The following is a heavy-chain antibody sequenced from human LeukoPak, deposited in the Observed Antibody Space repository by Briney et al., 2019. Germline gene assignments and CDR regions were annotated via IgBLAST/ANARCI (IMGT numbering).Heavy chain of an antibody. V-gene: IGHV3-7*01. Sequence: GGSLRLSCAASGFTFNKFWMTWVRQAPGKGLEWVANIQQDGSQKYYVDSVEGRFTISRDNAKNSLYLQLNSLRAEDTAVYYCVREGGHDYAWGRSRFYYFHGLDVWGQGTTVTVSS. D-gene: IGHD3-16*02. CDR2: IQQDGSQK. CDR3: VREGGHDYAWGRSRFYYFHGLDV. J-gene: IGHJ6*02. CDR1: GFTFNKFW.